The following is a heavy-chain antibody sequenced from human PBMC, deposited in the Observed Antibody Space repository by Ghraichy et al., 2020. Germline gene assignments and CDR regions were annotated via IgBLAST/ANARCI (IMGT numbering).Heavy chain of an antibody. CDR1: GGSISSYY. J-gene: IGHJ4*02. CDR3: ARDKGSSWYGGIDY. Sequence: LSLTCTVSGGSISSYYWSWIRQPPGKGLEWIGYIYYSGSTNYNPSLKSRVTISVDTSKNQFSLKLSSVTAADTAVYYCARDKGSSWYGGIDYWGQGTLVTVSS. D-gene: IGHD6-13*01. CDR2: IYYSGST. V-gene: IGHV4-59*01.